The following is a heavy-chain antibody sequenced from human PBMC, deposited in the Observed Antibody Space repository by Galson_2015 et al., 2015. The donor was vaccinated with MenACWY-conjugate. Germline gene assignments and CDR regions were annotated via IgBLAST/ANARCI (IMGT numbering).Heavy chain of an antibody. CDR2: INGDGSDK. CDR1: GFRFSSQW. Sequence: SLRLSCAASGFRFSSQWLSWVRQAPGKGPECVASINGDGSDKSYMDSVKDRFTISRDNAQNSLSLQMNSLSVEDTAVYYCARGGNWGHGTLVTVSS. V-gene: IGHV3-7*03. D-gene: IGHD4-23*01. J-gene: IGHJ4*01. CDR3: ARGGN.